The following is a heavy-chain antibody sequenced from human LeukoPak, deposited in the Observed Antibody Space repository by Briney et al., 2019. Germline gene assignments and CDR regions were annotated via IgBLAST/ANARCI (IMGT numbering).Heavy chain of an antibody. Sequence: GGSLRLSRAASGFTFSNYEMNWVRQAPGKGLEWVSYINSRGTTIYYADSVKGRFTISRDDAKNSLYLQMNSLRAEDTAVYYCARNLGPDVWGQGTTVTVSS. D-gene: IGHD3-16*01. CDR1: GFTFSNYE. CDR3: ARNLGPDV. CDR2: INSRGTTI. V-gene: IGHV3-48*03. J-gene: IGHJ6*02.